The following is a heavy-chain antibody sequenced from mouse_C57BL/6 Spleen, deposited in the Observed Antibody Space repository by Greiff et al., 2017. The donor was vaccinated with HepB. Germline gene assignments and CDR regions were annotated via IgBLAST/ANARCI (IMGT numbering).Heavy chain of an antibody. CDR3: ARQIYGNLYAMDY. CDR2: ISNGGGST. Sequence: EVHLVESGGGLVQPGGSLKLSCAASGFTFSDYYMYWVRQTPEKRLEWVAYISNGGGSTYYPDTVKGRFTISRDNAKNTLYLQMSRLKSEDTAMYYCARQIYGNLYAMDYWGQGTSVTVSS. V-gene: IGHV5-12*01. CDR1: GFTFSDYY. J-gene: IGHJ4*01. D-gene: IGHD2-1*01.